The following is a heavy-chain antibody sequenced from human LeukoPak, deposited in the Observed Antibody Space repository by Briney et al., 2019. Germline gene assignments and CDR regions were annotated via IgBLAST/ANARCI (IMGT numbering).Heavy chain of an antibody. D-gene: IGHD5-18*01. Sequence: ASVKVSCKASGYTFTNYYMHWVRQAPGQGLEWMGIINPSGGSTTYAQKFQGRVTMTRDMSTSTVYMELSSLRSEDTAVYYCASQYGSSYGCNYWGQGTLVTVSS. CDR3: ASQYGSSYGCNY. CDR1: GYTFTNYY. J-gene: IGHJ4*02. V-gene: IGHV1-46*01. CDR2: INPSGGST.